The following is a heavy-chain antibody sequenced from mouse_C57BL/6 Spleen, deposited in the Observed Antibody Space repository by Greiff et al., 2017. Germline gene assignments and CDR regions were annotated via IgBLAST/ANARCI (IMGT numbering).Heavy chain of an antibody. Sequence: QRVESGPGLVQPSQSLSITCTVSGFSLTSYGVHWVRQSPGKGLEWLGVIWSGGSTDYNAAFISRLSISKDNSKSQVFFKMNSLQADDTAIYYCARGDWEGYAMDYWGQGTSVTVSS. CDR2: IWSGGST. V-gene: IGHV2-2*01. D-gene: IGHD4-1*01. CDR1: GFSLTSYG. J-gene: IGHJ4*01. CDR3: ARGDWEGYAMDY.